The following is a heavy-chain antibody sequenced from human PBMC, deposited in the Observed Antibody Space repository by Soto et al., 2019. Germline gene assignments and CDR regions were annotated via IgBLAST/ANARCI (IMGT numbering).Heavy chain of an antibody. Sequence: EVQLVESGGDLVQPGGSLRLSCAASGFTFSSLWMTWVRQAPGKGLECVANINEDGSAKYYVESVKGRFTISRDNAKNSVYLQMVGLRAEDTAVYYCARATRSPDSRGQGTLVTVSS. CDR1: GFTFSSLW. J-gene: IGHJ4*02. CDR2: INEDGSAK. CDR3: ARATRSPDS. V-gene: IGHV3-7*05.